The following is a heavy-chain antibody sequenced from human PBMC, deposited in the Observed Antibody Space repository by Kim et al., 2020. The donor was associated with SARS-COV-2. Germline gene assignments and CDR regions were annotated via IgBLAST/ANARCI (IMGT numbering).Heavy chain of an antibody. CDR2: INHSGST. CDR3: ARITDSGSYYGFDY. D-gene: IGHD1-26*01. J-gene: IGHJ4*02. V-gene: IGHV4-34*01. CDR1: GGSFSAYY. Sequence: SETLSLTCAVYGGSFSAYYWNWIRQPPGKGLEWIGEINHSGSTNYNPSLKSRVTISVDTSKNQFSLKLSSVTAADTAVYYCARITDSGSYYGFDYWGQGALVTVSS.